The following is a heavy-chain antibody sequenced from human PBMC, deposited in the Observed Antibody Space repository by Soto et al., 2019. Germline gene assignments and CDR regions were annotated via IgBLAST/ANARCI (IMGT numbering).Heavy chain of an antibody. D-gene: IGHD2-2*01. J-gene: IGHJ4*02. Sequence: QVQLVESGGGVVQPGRSLRLSCAASGFSLSNYGMHWVRQAPGKGLEWVAAIWYDGVKKHHADSVKGRFTISRDNSKNTLYLQMNSLRAEDTAVYYCARDRNIVVVPAAIADYWGQGTLVTVSS. CDR2: IWYDGVKK. CDR1: GFSLSNYG. V-gene: IGHV3-33*01. CDR3: ARDRNIVVVPAAIADY.